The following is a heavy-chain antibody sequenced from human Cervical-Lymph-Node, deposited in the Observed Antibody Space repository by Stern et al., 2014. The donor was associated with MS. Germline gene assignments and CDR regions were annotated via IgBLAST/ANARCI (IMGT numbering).Heavy chain of an antibody. V-gene: IGHV3-33*01. J-gene: IGHJ6*02. Sequence: QVQLVQSGGGVVQPGRSLRLSCAASGFTFSSYGMHWVRQAPGKGLEWVAVIWYDGSNKYYADSVKGRFTISRDNSKNTLYLQMNSLRAEDTAVYYCAGSITIFGVGDGMGVWGQGTTVTVSS. CDR1: GFTFSSYG. CDR2: IWYDGSNK. D-gene: IGHD3-3*01. CDR3: AGSITIFGVGDGMGV.